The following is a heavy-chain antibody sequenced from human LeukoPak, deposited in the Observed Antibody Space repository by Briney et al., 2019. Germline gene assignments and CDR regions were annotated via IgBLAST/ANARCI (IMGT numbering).Heavy chain of an antibody. V-gene: IGHV1-8*02. CDR2: MNPNSGNT. CDR3: ARGLQLQGIWFDP. CDR1: GYTFTSYG. D-gene: IGHD6-13*01. J-gene: IGHJ5*02. Sequence: ASVKVSCKASGYTFTSYGISWVRQAPGQGLEWMGWMNPNSGNTGYAQKFQGRVTMTRNTSISTAYMELSSLRSEDTAVYYCARGLQLQGIWFDPWGQGTLVTVSS.